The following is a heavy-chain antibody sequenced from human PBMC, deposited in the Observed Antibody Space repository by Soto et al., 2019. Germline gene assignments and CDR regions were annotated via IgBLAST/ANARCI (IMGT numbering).Heavy chain of an antibody. CDR1: GGTFSSYA. CDR3: ARVPKLRPNHRHYYFDY. J-gene: IGHJ4*02. Sequence: SVKVSCKASGGTFSSYAISWVRQAPGQGLEWMGGIIPIFGTANYAQKFQGRVTITADESTSTAYMELSSLRSEDTAVYYCARVPKLRPNHRHYYFDYWGQGTLVTVSS. D-gene: IGHD4-17*01. V-gene: IGHV1-69*13. CDR2: IIPIFGTA.